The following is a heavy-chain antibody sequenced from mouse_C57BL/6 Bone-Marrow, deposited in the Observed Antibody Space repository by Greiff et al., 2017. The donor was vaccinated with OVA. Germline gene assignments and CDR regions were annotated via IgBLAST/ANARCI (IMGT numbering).Heavy chain of an antibody. Sequence: QVQLQQSGAELVRPGTSVKVSCKASGYAFTNYLIEWVKQRPGQGLEWIGVINPGSGGTNYNEKFKGKATLTADKSSSTDYMQLSSLTSEDSAVYVCARSTGAGFAYWGQGTLVTVSA. CDR3: ARSTGAGFAY. D-gene: IGHD4-1*02. J-gene: IGHJ3*01. CDR1: GYAFTNYL. V-gene: IGHV1-54*01. CDR2: INPGSGGT.